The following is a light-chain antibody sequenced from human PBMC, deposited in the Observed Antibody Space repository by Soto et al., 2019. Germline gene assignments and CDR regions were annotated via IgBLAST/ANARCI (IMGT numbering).Light chain of an antibody. CDR2: SAS. Sequence: ETVMTQSPGTLSVSPGESATLSCGTSQSVSSNLAWYQQKPGQAPRLLIYSASTRATGIPARFSGSGSGTEFTLTISYLRPEDSAVYFCQQYHDWVTFGGGTRVEI. J-gene: IGKJ4*01. CDR1: QSVSSN. CDR3: QQYHDWVT. V-gene: IGKV3D-15*01.